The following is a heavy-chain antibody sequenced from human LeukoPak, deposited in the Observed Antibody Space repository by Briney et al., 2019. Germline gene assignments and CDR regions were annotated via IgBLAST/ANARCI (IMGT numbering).Heavy chain of an antibody. CDR2: IRYDGSNK. CDR1: GFTFSSYG. CDR3: AKDLYGGNLFCISTSCSEAFDI. D-gene: IGHD2-2*01. Sequence: GGSLRLSCAASGFTFSSYGMHWVPQAPGKRLEWVAFIRYDGSNKYYADSVKGRFTISRDNSKNTLYLQMNSLRAEDTAVYYCAKDLYGGNLFCISTSCSEAFDILGQGTMVTVSS. V-gene: IGHV3-30*02. J-gene: IGHJ3*02.